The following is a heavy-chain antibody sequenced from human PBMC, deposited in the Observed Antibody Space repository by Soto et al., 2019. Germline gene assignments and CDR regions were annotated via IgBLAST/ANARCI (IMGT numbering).Heavy chain of an antibody. CDR2: INHSGST. D-gene: IGHD1-20*01. J-gene: IGHJ4*02. CDR3: ARDYKY. Sequence: WGVEDEWIGGYYCSWIRQPPGKGLEWIGEINHSGSTNYNPSLKSRVTISVDTSKNQFSLKLSSVTAADTAVYYCARDYKYWGQGTLVTVSS. CDR1: DEWIGGYY. V-gene: IGHV4-34*01.